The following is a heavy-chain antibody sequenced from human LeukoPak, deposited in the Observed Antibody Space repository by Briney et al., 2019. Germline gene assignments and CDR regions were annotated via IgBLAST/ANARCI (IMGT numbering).Heavy chain of an antibody. Sequence: GGSLRLSCAASGFTFNNYAMTWVRQAPGKGLEWVSSISSSGRTTYYADSVKGRFTISRDSYGNTLYLQMNSLRVEDTAIYYCAKRRSDSAPTIDYWGQGTLVTVSS. CDR2: ISSSGRTT. CDR3: AKRRSDSAPTIDY. V-gene: IGHV3-23*01. J-gene: IGHJ4*02. D-gene: IGHD3-22*01. CDR1: GFTFNNYA.